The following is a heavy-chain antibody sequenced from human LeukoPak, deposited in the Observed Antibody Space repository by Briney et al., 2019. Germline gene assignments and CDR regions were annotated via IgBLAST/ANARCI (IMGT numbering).Heavy chain of an antibody. J-gene: IGHJ4*02. V-gene: IGHV3-15*01. D-gene: IGHD6-13*01. CDR3: TTGLRRSWYYPFDY. Sequence: PGGPLRLLCAASGFPYSNAWVRGPRQARGEGVEWVGHIKSKTDGGTTDYAAPVKGRFTISRADSKYTLYLQMNSMKTEDTAVYYCTTGLRRSWYYPFDYWGQGTLVTVSS. CDR2: IKSKTDGGTT. CDR1: GFPYSNAW.